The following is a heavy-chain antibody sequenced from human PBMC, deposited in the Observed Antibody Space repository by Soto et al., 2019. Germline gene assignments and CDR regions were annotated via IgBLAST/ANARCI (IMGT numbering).Heavy chain of an antibody. CDR3: ARHGDPYYDILTGYYEPLDY. J-gene: IGHJ4*02. CDR2: IYYSGST. D-gene: IGHD3-9*01. CDR1: GGSISSSSYY. Sequence: PSETLSLTCTVSGGSISSSSYYWGWIRQPPGKGLEWIGSIYYSGSTYYNPSLKSRVTISVDTSKNQFSLKLSSVTAADTAVYYCARHGDPYYDILTGYYEPLDYWGQGTLVTVSS. V-gene: IGHV4-39*01.